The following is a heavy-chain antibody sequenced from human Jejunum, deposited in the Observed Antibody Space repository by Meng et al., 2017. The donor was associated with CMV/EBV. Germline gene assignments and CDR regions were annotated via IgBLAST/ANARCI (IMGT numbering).Heavy chain of an antibody. CDR2: IYYSGST. Sequence: LTCTVAGGSISSSSYYWGWIRQPPGKGLEWIGSIYYSGSTYYNPSLKSRVTISVDTSKNQFSLKLSSVTAADTAVYYCARTGGWFDPWGQGTLVTVSS. V-gene: IGHV4-39*01. J-gene: IGHJ5*02. CDR3: ARTGGWFDP. D-gene: IGHD3-10*01. CDR1: GGSISSSSYY.